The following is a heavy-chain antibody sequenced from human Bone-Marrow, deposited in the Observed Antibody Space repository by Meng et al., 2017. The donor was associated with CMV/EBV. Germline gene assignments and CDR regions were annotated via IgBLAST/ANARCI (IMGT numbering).Heavy chain of an antibody. CDR3: AKDSSAKAKYYGMDV. V-gene: IGHV3-30*02. Sequence: GGSLRLSCAASGFTFSSYGMHWVRQAPGKGLEWVAFIRYVGSNTYYADSVKDRFTISRDNSKNTLYLQMNSLRAEDTAVYYCAKDSSAKAKYYGMDVWGQGTTVTVSS. J-gene: IGHJ6*02. CDR2: IRYVGSNT. CDR1: GFTFSSYG. D-gene: IGHD6-25*01.